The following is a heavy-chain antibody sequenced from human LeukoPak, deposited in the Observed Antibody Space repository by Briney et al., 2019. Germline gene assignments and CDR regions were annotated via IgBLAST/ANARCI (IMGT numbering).Heavy chain of an antibody. J-gene: IGHJ5*02. D-gene: IGHD6-13*01. CDR1: GYSFSSGYY. CDR2: INHSGST. Sequence: SETLSLTCTVSGYSFSSGYYWSWIRQPPGKGLEWIGEINHSGSTNYNPSLKSRVSISLETSKNQFSLKLKSVTAADTAVYFCASGSAGFDTWGQGTLVTVSS. CDR3: ASGSAGFDT. V-gene: IGHV4-38-2*02.